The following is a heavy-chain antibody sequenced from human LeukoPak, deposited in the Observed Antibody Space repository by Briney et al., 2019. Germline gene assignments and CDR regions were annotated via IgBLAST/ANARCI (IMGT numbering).Heavy chain of an antibody. CDR3: AREGGKYANNY. D-gene: IGHD2-2*01. CDR1: GGSFSGYY. V-gene: IGHV4-34*01. Sequence: SETLSLTCAVYGGSFSGYYWSWIRQPPGEGLEWIGEINHSGSTNYNPSLKSRVTISVDTSKNQFSLKLSSVTAADTAVYYCAREGGKYANNYWGQGTLVTVSS. J-gene: IGHJ4*02. CDR2: INHSGST.